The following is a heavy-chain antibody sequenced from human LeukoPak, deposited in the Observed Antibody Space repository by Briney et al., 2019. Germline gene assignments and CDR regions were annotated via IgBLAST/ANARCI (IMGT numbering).Heavy chain of an antibody. CDR2: IKPNSGDT. CDR1: GYSFADYY. J-gene: IGHJ5*02. Sequence: ASVKVSCKASGYSFADYYMHWVRQAPGQGLEWMGWIKPNSGDTRSAQKFQGRVTMTRDTSISTAYMELSRLRSDDTAVYYCAREGYCSSTSCYVWFDPWGQGTLVTVSS. D-gene: IGHD2-2*01. CDR3: AREGYCSSTSCYVWFDP. V-gene: IGHV1-2*02.